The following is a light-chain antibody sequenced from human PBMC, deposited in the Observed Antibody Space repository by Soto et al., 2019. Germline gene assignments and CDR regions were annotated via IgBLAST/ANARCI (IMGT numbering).Light chain of an antibody. J-gene: IGKJ2*01. Sequence: EIVMTQSPVTLSVSPGERVTLSCRASQSVSSKLAWYQQKPGQAPRLLIYGASNRSTGIPARFSGSGSGTEFTLSISRLQYEDFAAYYRQQYTNWAQTFGQGTKLEIK. CDR1: QSVSSK. V-gene: IGKV3-15*01. CDR2: GAS. CDR3: QQYTNWAQT.